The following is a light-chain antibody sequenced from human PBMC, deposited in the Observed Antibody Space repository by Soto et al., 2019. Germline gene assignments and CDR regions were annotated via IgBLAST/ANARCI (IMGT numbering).Light chain of an antibody. J-gene: IGKJ1*01. CDR3: QQYNNDWT. CDR1: QSISSG. V-gene: IGKV1-5*01. CDR2: DAS. Sequence: DIQMTQSSSTLCASVGDRVTITCRASQSISSGLAWYQQKPGKAPKVLIYDASSLESGVPSRFSGSGSGTEFTLTINSLQADDFATYYCQQYNNDWTFGQGTKVDI.